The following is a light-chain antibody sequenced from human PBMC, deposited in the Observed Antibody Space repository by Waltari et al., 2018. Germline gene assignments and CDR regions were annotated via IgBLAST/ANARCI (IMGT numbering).Light chain of an antibody. CDR1: QSVTSIS. Sequence: EIVLTQSPGTLSLSPGERATLSCRASQSVTSISLTWYQKKVGQAPRLLIYGTSSRATGIPDRFSGSGSGTEFTLTISRLEAEDFAVYYCQQYDGEVVTFGGGTKVEI. CDR2: GTS. CDR3: QQYDGEVVT. J-gene: IGKJ4*01. V-gene: IGKV3-20*01.